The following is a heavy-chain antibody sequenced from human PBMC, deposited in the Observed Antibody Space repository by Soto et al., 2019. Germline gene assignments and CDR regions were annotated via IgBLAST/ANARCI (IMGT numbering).Heavy chain of an antibody. J-gene: IGHJ4*02. CDR1: GFTFSSYR. CDR3: ARDRSGSYIDY. CDR2: IKQDGSEK. Sequence: GGSLRLSCAASGFTFSSYRMSWVRQAPGKGLEWVANIKQDGSEKYYVDSVKGRFTVSRDNAKNSLYLQMNSLRAEDTAVYYCARDRSGSYIDYCHQGPLGTLS. D-gene: IGHD1-26*01. V-gene: IGHV3-7*01.